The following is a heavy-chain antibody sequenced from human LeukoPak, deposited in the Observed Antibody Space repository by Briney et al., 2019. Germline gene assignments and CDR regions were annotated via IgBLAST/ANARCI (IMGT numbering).Heavy chain of an antibody. CDR3: ARALNPLPGTYYFDY. J-gene: IGHJ4*02. V-gene: IGHV4-4*07. CDR2: IYISGST. CDR1: GASINSHY. D-gene: IGHD2-15*01. Sequence: KPSETLSLTCTVSGASINSHYWSWIRQPAGKGLEWIGRIYISGSTNYHSSLQSRVTMSVDTSKNQFSLKLSSVTAADTAVYYCARALNPLPGTYYFDYWGQGTLVTVSS.